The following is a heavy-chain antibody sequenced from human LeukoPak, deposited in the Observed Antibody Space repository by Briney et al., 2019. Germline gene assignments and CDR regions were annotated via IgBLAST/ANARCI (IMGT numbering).Heavy chain of an antibody. CDR2: INPNSGGT. CDR3: ASGDYYDSSGYYCY. D-gene: IGHD3-22*01. V-gene: IGHV1-2*02. CDR1: GYTFTGYY. Sequence: GASVKVSCKASGYTFTGYYMHWVRQAPGQGLEWVGWINPNSGGTNYAQKFQGRVTMTRDTSISTAYMELSRLRSDDTAVYYCASGDYYDSSGYYCYWGQGTLVTVSS. J-gene: IGHJ4*02.